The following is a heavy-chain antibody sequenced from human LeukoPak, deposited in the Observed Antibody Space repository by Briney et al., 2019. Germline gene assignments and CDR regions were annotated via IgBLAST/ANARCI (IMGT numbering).Heavy chain of an antibody. CDR1: GFTFTDYY. CDR3: ARPREGGATPYYFYYMDV. J-gene: IGHJ6*03. D-gene: IGHD1-26*01. V-gene: IGHV3-11*04. CDR2: ISSSGSTI. Sequence: GGSLRLSCAASGFTFTDYYMSWIRQAPGKGLEWVSYISSSGSTIYYADSVKGRFTISRDNAKNSLYLQMSNLRAEDTAVYYCARPREGGATPYYFYYMDVWGKGTTVTVSS.